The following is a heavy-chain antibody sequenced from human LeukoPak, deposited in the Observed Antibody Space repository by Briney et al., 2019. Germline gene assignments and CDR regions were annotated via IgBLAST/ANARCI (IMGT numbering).Heavy chain of an antibody. CDR3: AREGYCSSTSCWKDT. D-gene: IGHD2-2*01. CDR2: IIPIFGIA. Sequence: SVKVSCKASGGTFSSYAISWVRQAPGQGLEWMGRIIPIFGIANYAQKFQGRVTITADKSTSTAYMELSSLRSEDTAVYYCAREGYCSSTSCWKDTWGQGTLVTVSS. V-gene: IGHV1-69*04. J-gene: IGHJ5*02. CDR1: GGTFSSYA.